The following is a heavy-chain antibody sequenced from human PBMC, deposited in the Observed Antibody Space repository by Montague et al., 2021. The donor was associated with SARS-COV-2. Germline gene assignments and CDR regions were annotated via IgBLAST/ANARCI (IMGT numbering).Heavy chain of an antibody. D-gene: IGHD3-10*01. CDR2: IYYSGST. J-gene: IGHJ5*02. Sequence: TLSLTCTLSGGSISSGGYDWSWIREHPGKGLEWIGYIYYSGSTYYXWSVKSRVTISVDTSKNQFSLKLSSVTAADTAVYYCARARRGGGSGSYFDILVNWFDPWGQGALVTVSS. V-gene: IGHV4-31*03. CDR3: ARARRGGGSGSYFDILVNWFDP. CDR1: GGSISSGGYD.